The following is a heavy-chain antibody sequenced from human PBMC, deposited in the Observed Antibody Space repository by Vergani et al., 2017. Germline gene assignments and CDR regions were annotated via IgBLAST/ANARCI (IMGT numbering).Heavy chain of an antibody. Sequence: QVQLVQSGAEVKKPGASVKVSCKVSGYTLTELSMHWVRQAPGKGLEWMGGFDPEDGETIYAQKFQGRVTMTEETSTETAYMVLSSLRSEDTAVYYCAVGQIDPWGQGTLVTVSS. D-gene: IGHD1-26*01. CDR1: GYTLTELS. J-gene: IGHJ5*02. CDR3: AVGQIDP. CDR2: FDPEDGET. V-gene: IGHV1-24*01.